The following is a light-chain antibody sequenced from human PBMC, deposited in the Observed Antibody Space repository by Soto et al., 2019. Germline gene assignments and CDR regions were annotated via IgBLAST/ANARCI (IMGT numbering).Light chain of an antibody. CDR2: GAS. J-gene: IGKJ2*01. V-gene: IGKV1-39*01. Sequence: IQLTQSPSSLSASIGDRVTITCRASQTINKYLNWYQQKPGKAPKLLIYGASSLHSGVTSRFSGSGSGTDFTLTISSVQPEDFGSYYCQQSYSTPHTFGLGTKLQI. CDR3: QQSYSTPHT. CDR1: QTINKY.